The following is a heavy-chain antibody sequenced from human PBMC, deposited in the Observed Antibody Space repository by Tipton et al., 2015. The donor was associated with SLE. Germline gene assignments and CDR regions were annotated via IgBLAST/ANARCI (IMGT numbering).Heavy chain of an antibody. V-gene: IGHV4-34*01. Sequence: TLSLTCTVSGGSISSYYWSWIRQPPGKGLEWIGEINHSGSTNYNPSLKSRVTISIDTSQNQFSLKLSSVTAADTAVYYCARGRVMVWGQGTLVTVSS. D-gene: IGHD2-8*01. CDR3: ARGRVMV. CDR1: GGSISSYY. CDR2: INHSGST. J-gene: IGHJ4*02.